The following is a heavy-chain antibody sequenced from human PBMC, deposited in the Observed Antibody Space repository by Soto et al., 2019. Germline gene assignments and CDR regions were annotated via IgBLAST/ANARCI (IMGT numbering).Heavy chain of an antibody. CDR1: GYTFTSYV. V-gene: IGHV1-18*01. CDR3: ARSQGGATMERYFDY. Sequence: ASVKVSCKASGYTFTSYVISWVRQAPGQGLEWMGWISVYNGNTNYAQKLQGRVTMTTDTSTSTAYMELRSLRSDDTAVYYCARSQGGATMERYFDYWGQGSLVTVSS. CDR2: ISVYNGNT. D-gene: IGHD1-26*01. J-gene: IGHJ4*02.